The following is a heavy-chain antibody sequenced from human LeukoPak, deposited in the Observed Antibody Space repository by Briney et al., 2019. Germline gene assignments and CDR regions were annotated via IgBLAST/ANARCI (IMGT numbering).Heavy chain of an antibody. CDR3: ASERPPNEYSGSSYYMDV. CDR1: GGTFSSYA. Sequence: GASVKVSCKASGGTFSSYAISWVRQAPGQGLEWMGRIIPIFGTEKYAQKFQGRVTITTDESTSTAYMELSSLRSEDTAVYYCASERPPNEYSGSSYYMDVWGKGTTVTVSS. CDR2: IIPIFGTE. D-gene: IGHD1-26*01. V-gene: IGHV1-69*05. J-gene: IGHJ6*03.